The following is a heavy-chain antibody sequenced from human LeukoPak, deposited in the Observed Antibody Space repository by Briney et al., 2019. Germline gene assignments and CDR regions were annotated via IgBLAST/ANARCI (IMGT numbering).Heavy chain of an antibody. CDR3: ARHTIAGYRRGLDY. D-gene: IGHD6-13*01. J-gene: IGHJ4*02. CDR2: ISAGGSTI. V-gene: IGHV3-48*04. Sequence: GGSLRLSCAASGFTFSSYAMSWVRQAPGMGLEWVSYISAGGSTISYADSVKGRFIISRDNAKDSLYLQMNSLRAEDTALYYCARHTIAGYRRGLDYWGQGTLVTVSS. CDR1: GFTFSSYA.